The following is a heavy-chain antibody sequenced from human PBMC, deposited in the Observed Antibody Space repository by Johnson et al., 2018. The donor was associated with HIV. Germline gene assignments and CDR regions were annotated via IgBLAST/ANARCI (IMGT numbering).Heavy chain of an antibody. CDR3: ARFGRGGSHAFDI. D-gene: IGHD5-24*01. CDR1: GFTFDDYA. Sequence: EQLVESGGGLVQPGRSLRLSCAASGFTFDDYAMHWVRQGPGKGLEWVSGIYSGGSTYYADSVKGRFTISRDNSKNTLYLQMNSLRAEDTAVYYCARFGRGGSHAFDIWGQGTMVTVSS. J-gene: IGHJ3*02. V-gene: IGHV3-66*01. CDR2: IYSGGST.